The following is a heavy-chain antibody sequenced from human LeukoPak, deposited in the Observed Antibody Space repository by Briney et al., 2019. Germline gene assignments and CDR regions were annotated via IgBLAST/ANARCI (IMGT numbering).Heavy chain of an antibody. CDR3: ARVLGGSSSWSYFDY. Sequence: ASVKVSCKASGHTFTGYYMHWVRQAPGQGLEWMGWINPNSGGTNYAQKFQGRVTMTRDTSISTAYMELSRLRSDDTAVYYCARVLGGSSSWSYFDYWGQGTLVTVSS. V-gene: IGHV1-2*02. J-gene: IGHJ4*02. CDR1: GHTFTGYY. D-gene: IGHD6-13*01. CDR2: INPNSGGT.